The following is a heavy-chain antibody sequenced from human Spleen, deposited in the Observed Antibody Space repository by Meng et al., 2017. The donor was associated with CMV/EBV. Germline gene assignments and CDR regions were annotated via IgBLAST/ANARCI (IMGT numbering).Heavy chain of an antibody. CDR2: ISAYNGNT. CDR3: ARAGNYAPDAFDI. CDR1: GYTFTNYG. D-gene: IGHD1-7*01. J-gene: IGHJ3*02. V-gene: IGHV1-18*01. Sequence: ASVKVSCKASGYTFTNYGITWVRQAPGQGLEWMGWISAYNGNTNYVQTLQGRVTLTTGASTTTAYMELRSLRSDDTAMYYCARAGNYAPDAFDIWGQGTMVTVSS.